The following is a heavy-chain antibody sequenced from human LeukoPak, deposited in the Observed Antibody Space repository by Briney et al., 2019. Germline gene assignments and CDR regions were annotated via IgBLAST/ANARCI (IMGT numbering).Heavy chain of an antibody. Sequence: GGSLRLSCTASGFTFGDYAMSWVRRAPGKGLEWVGFIRSKAYGGTTEYAASVKGRFTISRDDSKSIAYLQMNSLKTEDTAVYYCTRGYTLDYWGQGTLVTVSS. CDR2: IRSKAYGGTT. CDR1: GFTFGDYA. CDR3: TRGYTLDY. V-gene: IGHV3-49*04. J-gene: IGHJ4*02. D-gene: IGHD1-20*01.